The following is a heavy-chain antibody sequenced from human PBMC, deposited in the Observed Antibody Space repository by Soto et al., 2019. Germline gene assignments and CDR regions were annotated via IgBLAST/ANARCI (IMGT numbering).Heavy chain of an antibody. D-gene: IGHD2-2*02. CDR1: GFTFTTCW. J-gene: IGHJ6*02. Sequence: GGSLRLSCEASGFTFTTCWMTWVRQAQGKGREWVANINKDGSEKFYVDSVKGRFTISRDNAKNSLFLQMNSLRAADTAVYYCARFRCSSTSCYTRWDLWYYYYGMDVWGQGTTVTVSS. CDR3: ARFRCSSTSCYTRWDLWYYYYGMDV. CDR2: INKDGSEK. V-gene: IGHV3-7*03.